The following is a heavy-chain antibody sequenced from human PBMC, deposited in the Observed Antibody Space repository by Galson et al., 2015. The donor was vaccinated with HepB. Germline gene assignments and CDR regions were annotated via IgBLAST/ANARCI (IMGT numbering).Heavy chain of an antibody. CDR1: GFSLTDNAVG. D-gene: IGHD5-24*01. Sequence: PALVTPTPTLTLTCTFSGFSLTDNAVGVAWIRQPPGKALEWLALIYWDDVRHYKPSLNNRLAITKDSSKNQVVLTLSDIDPVDTATYYCAHTAGWLPDYWGQGTLVTVST. V-gene: IGHV2-5*02. CDR3: AHTAGWLPDY. J-gene: IGHJ4*02. CDR2: IYWDDVR.